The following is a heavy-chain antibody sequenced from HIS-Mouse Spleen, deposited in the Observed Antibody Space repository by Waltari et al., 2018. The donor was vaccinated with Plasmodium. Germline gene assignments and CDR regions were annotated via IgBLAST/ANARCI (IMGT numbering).Heavy chain of an antibody. CDR3: ARGRRIVVVTAPRGFFDY. D-gene: IGHD2-21*02. V-gene: IGHV4-34*01. J-gene: IGHJ4*02. Sequence: QVQLQQWGAGLLKPSETLSLTCAVDGGSFSGYYWSWIRQPPGTGLEWIGEINHSGSTNYNPSLKSRVTISVDTSKNQFSLKLSSVTAADTAVYYCARGRRIVVVTAPRGFFDYWGQGTLVTVSS. CDR2: INHSGST. CDR1: GGSFSGYY.